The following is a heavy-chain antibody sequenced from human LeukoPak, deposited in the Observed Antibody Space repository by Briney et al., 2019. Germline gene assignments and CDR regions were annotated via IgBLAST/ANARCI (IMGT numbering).Heavy chain of an antibody. J-gene: IGHJ4*02. CDR3: ARDKGSTWYGEYFDY. CDR2: INTYNGNT. CDR1: GYTFTNYS. D-gene: IGHD6-13*01. V-gene: IGHV1-18*01. Sequence: GASVKVSCKASGYTFTNYSISWVRQAPGQGLEWMGWINTYNGNTNYAQKFQGRVTMTTDTSTSTAYMELRSLRSDDTAVYSCARDKGSTWYGEYFDYWGQGTLVTVSS.